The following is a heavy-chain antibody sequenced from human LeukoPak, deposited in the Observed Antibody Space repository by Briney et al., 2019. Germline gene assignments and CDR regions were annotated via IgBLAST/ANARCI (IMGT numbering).Heavy chain of an antibody. CDR1: GFTFGDYA. D-gene: IGHD5-18*01. CDR2: IRSKAYGGTT. V-gene: IGHV3-49*04. CDR3: TRDRIQLWLQYFDY. Sequence: GGSLRLSCTASGFTFGDYAMSWVRQAPGKGLEWVGFIRSKAYGGTTEYAASVKGRFTITRDDSKSIAYLQMNSLKTEDTAVYYCTRDRIQLWLQYFDYWGQGTLVTVSS. J-gene: IGHJ4*02.